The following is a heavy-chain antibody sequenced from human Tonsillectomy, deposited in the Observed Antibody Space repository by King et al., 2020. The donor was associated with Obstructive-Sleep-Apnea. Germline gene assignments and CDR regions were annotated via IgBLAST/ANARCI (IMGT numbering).Heavy chain of an antibody. J-gene: IGHJ4*02. D-gene: IGHD1-26*01. Sequence: QLVQSGAEGKKTGTSVRVSCKASGYTFTTDYIHWVRQSPGHGREWMGQIHHNTCSTKYSQKFRDRITMSRDTSTGNLYLELYGLRSDDTAFYFCARDSSYYGPDYWGQGTLVTVSS. CDR1: GYTFTTDY. CDR3: ARDSSYYGPDY. V-gene: IGHV1-46*01. CDR2: IHHNTCST.